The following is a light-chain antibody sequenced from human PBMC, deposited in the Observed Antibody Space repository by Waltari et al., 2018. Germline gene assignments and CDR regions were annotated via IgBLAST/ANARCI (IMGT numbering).Light chain of an antibody. V-gene: IGKV3-20*01. Sequence: EIVLTQSPGTLSLSLGERATLSCRASQSVSRALTWYQQKPGQAPRLLIYGASTRATGIPDRFSGSGSGTDFSLTISILEPDDFAVYYCQHYLRLPVTFGQGTTVEI. CDR2: GAS. CDR1: QSVSRA. CDR3: QHYLRLPVT. J-gene: IGKJ1*01.